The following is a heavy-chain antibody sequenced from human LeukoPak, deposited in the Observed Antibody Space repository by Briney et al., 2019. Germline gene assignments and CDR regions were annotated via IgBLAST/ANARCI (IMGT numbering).Heavy chain of an antibody. Sequence: GGSLRLSCAASGFTFSTYWMSWVRQAPGKGLEWVSAISGSGGSTYYADSVKGRFTISRDNSKNTLYLQMNSLRAEDTAVYYCAKVDSVTIFGVAPFDYWGQGTLVTVSS. V-gene: IGHV3-23*01. D-gene: IGHD3-3*01. CDR1: GFTFSTYW. CDR3: AKVDSVTIFGVAPFDY. CDR2: ISGSGGST. J-gene: IGHJ4*02.